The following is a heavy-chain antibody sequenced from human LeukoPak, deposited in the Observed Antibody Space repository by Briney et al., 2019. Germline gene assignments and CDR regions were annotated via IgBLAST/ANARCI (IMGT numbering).Heavy chain of an antibody. D-gene: IGHD1-26*01. V-gene: IGHV1-18*01. CDR1: GYTFTSYG. Sequence: ASVKVSCKASGYTFTSYGISWVRQAPGQGLEWMGWISAYNGNTNYAQKLQGRVTMTTDTSTSTAYMELSSLRSEDTAVYYCASGPWELLTFRYWGQGTLVTVSS. CDR3: ASGPWELLTFRY. CDR2: ISAYNGNT. J-gene: IGHJ4*02.